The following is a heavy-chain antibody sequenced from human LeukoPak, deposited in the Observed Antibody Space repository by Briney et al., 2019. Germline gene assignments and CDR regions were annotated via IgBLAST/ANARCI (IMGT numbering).Heavy chain of an antibody. Sequence: SETLSLTCTVSGDSISSSSYYWAWIRQPPGKGLEWIGSIYYSGSTHYTPSLKSRVTISVDTFKNQFSLKLSSVTAADTAVYYCARGITVTGHFDYWGQETLVTVSS. CDR2: IYYSGST. D-gene: IGHD6-19*01. V-gene: IGHV4-39*01. J-gene: IGHJ4*02. CDR1: GDSISSSSYY. CDR3: ARGITVTGHFDY.